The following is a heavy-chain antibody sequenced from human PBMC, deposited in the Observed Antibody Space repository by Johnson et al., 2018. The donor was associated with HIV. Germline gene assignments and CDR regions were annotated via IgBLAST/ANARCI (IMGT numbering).Heavy chain of an antibody. V-gene: IGHV3-30*04. D-gene: IGHD2-15*01. CDR3: AKGFTLDSGAFDI. J-gene: IGHJ3*02. CDR1: GFTFSSYA. CDR2: ISYDGKNK. Sequence: QVQLVESGGGVVQPGRSLRLSCAASGFTFSSYAMHWVRQAPGKGLEWVAVISYDGKNKYYADSVKGRFTISRDKSKNTMYLQMNSLRDEDTAVYYCAKGFTLDSGAFDIWGQGTMVTVSS.